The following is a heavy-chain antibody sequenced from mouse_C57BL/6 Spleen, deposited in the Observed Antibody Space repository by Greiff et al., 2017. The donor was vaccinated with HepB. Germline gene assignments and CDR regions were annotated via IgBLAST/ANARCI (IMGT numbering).Heavy chain of an antibody. D-gene: IGHD2-4*01. V-gene: IGHV1-53*01. CDR3: ARSPYDYDGAMDY. CDR1: GYTFTSYW. CDR2: INPSNGGT. Sequence: VKLQQPGTELVKPGASVKLSCKASGYTFTSYWMHWVKQRPGQGLEWIGNINPSNGGTNYNEKFKSKATLTVDKSSSTAYMQLSSLTSEDSAVYYCARSPYDYDGAMDYWGQGTSVTVSS. J-gene: IGHJ4*01.